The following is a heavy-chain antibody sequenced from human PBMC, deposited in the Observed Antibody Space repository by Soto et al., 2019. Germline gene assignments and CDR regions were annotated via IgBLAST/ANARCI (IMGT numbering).Heavy chain of an antibody. J-gene: IGHJ5*02. CDR3: ARAPYYYDSSVYYYA. Sequence: GGSLRLSCAASGFTFSSYSMNWVRQAPGKGLEWVSSISSSSSYIYYADSVKGRFTISRDNAKNSLYLKMNSLRAEDTAVYYCARAPYYYDSSVYYYAWGQGTLVTVSS. CDR2: ISSSSSYI. D-gene: IGHD3-22*01. CDR1: GFTFSSYS. V-gene: IGHV3-21*01.